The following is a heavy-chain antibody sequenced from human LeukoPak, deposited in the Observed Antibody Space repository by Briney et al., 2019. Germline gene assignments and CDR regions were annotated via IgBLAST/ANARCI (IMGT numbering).Heavy chain of an antibody. CDR1: GFTFSSYA. CDR2: ISYDGSNK. Sequence: GGSLRLSCAASGFTFSSYAMHWVRQAPGKGLEWVAVISYDGSNKYYADSVKGRSTISRDNSKNTLYLQMNSLRAEDTAVYYCARDPRSSGYLDGFDYWGQGTLVTVSS. D-gene: IGHD3-22*01. J-gene: IGHJ4*02. CDR3: ARDPRSSGYLDGFDY. V-gene: IGHV3-30-3*01.